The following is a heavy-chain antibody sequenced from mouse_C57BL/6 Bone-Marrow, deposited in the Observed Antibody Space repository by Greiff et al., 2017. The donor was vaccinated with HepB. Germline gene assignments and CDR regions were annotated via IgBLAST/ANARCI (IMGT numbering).Heavy chain of an antibody. Sequence: EVQLQESGPELVKPGASVKISCKASGYSFTGYYMNWVKQSPEKSLEWIGEINPSTGGTTYNQKFKAKATLTVDKSSSTAYMQLKSLTSEDSAVYYCARGGDSSGYDGFAYWGQGTLVTVSA. V-gene: IGHV1-42*01. CDR2: INPSTGGT. CDR3: ARGGDSSGYDGFAY. D-gene: IGHD3-2*02. J-gene: IGHJ3*01. CDR1: GYSFTGYY.